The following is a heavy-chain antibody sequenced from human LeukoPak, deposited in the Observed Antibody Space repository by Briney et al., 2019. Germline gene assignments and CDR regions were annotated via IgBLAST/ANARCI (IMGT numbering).Heavy chain of an antibody. V-gene: IGHV3-53*01. D-gene: IGHD6-13*01. CDR3: ARRIAAAGTGYYYYGMDV. CDR1: GFTVSSNY. Sequence: GGSLRLSCAASGFTVSSNYMSWVRQAPGKGLEWVSVIYSGGITYYADSVKGRFTISRDNSKNTLYLQMNSLRAEDTAVYYCARRIAAAGTGYYYYGMDVWGQGTTVTVSS. CDR2: IYSGGIT. J-gene: IGHJ6*02.